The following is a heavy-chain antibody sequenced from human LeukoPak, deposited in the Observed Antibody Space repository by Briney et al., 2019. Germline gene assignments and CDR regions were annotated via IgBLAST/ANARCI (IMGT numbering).Heavy chain of an antibody. V-gene: IGHV3-23*01. CDR2: ISGSGGST. D-gene: IGHD6-13*01. J-gene: IGHJ5*02. CDR3: AKFTGRGSSPRDNWFDP. CDR1: GFTFSSYA. Sequence: GGSLRLSCAASGFTFSSYAMSWVRQAPGKGLEWVSAISGSGGSTYYADSVKGRFTISRDNSKNTLYLQMNSLRAEDTAVYYCAKFTGRGSSPRDNWFDPWGQGTLVTVSS.